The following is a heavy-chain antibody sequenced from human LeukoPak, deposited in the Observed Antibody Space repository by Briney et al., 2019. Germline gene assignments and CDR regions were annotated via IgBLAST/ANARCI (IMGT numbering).Heavy chain of an antibody. V-gene: IGHV3-30*18. CDR1: GFTFSSYG. J-gene: IGHJ4*02. Sequence: GGSLRLSCAASGFTFSSYGMHWVRQAPGKGLEWVAVISYDGSNKYYADSVKGRFTIPRDNSKNTLYLQMNSLRAEDTAVYYCAKLLAGLDYWGQGTLVTVSS. CDR2: ISYDGSNK. D-gene: IGHD3/OR15-3a*01. CDR3: AKLLAGLDY.